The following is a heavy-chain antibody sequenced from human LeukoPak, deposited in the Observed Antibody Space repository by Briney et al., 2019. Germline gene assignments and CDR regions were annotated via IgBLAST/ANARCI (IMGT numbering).Heavy chain of an antibody. D-gene: IGHD4-17*01. V-gene: IGHV4-59*01. J-gene: IGHJ4*02. CDR2: IYYSGST. Sequence: SETLSLTCTVSGGSISSYYWSWIRQPPGKGLEWIGYIYYSGSTNYNPSLKSRVTISVDTSKNQFPLKLSSVTAADTAVYYCARAPLRSTATMFDYWGQGTLVTVSS. CDR3: ARAPLRSTATMFDY. CDR1: GGSISSYY.